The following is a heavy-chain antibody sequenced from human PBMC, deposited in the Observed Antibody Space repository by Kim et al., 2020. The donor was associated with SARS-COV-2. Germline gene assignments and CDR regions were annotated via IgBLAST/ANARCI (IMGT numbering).Heavy chain of an antibody. V-gene: IGHV3-74*01. D-gene: IGHD6-13*01. Sequence: GGSLRLSCAASGFTFSSYWMHWVRQAPGKGLVWVSRINSDGSSTSYADSVKGRFTISRDNAKNTLYLQMNSLRAEDTAVYYCAREHGGSSWYPTFDNYYYYYGMDVWGQGTTVTVSS. CDR1: GFTFSSYW. CDR3: AREHGGSSWYPTFDNYYYYYGMDV. CDR2: INSDGSST. J-gene: IGHJ6*02.